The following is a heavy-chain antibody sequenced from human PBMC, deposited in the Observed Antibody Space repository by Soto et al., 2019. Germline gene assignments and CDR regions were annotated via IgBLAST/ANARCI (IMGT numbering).Heavy chain of an antibody. J-gene: IGHJ6*02. CDR3: ASSTVYYYYGMDV. CDR2: IYYSGGT. CDR1: GGSINSFH. D-gene: IGHD4-17*01. Sequence: QVQLQESGPGLVKPSETLSLTCTVSGGSINSFHWSWVRQPPGKGLEWIGYIYYSGGTNYNPSLKSRVTISVDTSKNQFSLKLSSVTAADTAVYHCASSTVYYYYGMDVWGQGPTVTVSS. V-gene: IGHV4-59*01.